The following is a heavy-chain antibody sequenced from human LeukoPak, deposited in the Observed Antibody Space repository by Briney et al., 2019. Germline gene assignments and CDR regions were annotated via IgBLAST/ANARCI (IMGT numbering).Heavy chain of an antibody. CDR1: GGSISSYY. J-gene: IGHJ4*02. D-gene: IGHD5-12*01. V-gene: IGHV4-59*01. Sequence: PSETLSLTCSVSGGSISSYYWSWIRQPPGKGLEWIGNIYYSGSTNYNPSLKSRVTISVDTSKNQFSLRLSSVTAADTAVYYCAGGYSGYDYGFYYWGLGTLVTVSS. CDR2: IYYSGST. CDR3: AGGYSGYDYGFYY.